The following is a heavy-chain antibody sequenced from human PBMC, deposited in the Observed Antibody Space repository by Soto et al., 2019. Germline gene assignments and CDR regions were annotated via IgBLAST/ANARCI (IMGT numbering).Heavy chain of an antibody. CDR1: GYTFTTYG. J-gene: IGHJ4*01. CDR2: ISAYSGNT. D-gene: IGHD4-17*01. V-gene: IGHV1-18*04. CDR3: ARVVKAGDYGDYGRYYFGY. Sequence: QVQLVQSGAEVKKPGASVKVSCKASGYTFTTYGITWVRQAPGQGLEWMGWISAYSGNTNYAQKLRGRLTVTADTSAYPAYMVLRSLGSDDTAVYYCARVVKAGDYGDYGRYYFGYWGHGTLVTVSS.